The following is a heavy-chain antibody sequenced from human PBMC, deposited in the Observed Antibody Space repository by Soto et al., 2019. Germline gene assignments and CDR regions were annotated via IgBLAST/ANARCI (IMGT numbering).Heavy chain of an antibody. D-gene: IGHD6-13*01. J-gene: IGHJ4*02. CDR2: ISSSGSTI. Sequence: PVEFLRLSYGASGFTFRDYYMSWIRQAPGKGVEWVSYISSSGSTIYYADSVKGRFTISRDNAKNSLYLQMNSLRAEDTAVYYCARAPFWGIAAAGSDYWGQGTLVTVSS. CDR1: GFTFRDYY. V-gene: IGHV3-11*01. CDR3: ARAPFWGIAAAGSDY.